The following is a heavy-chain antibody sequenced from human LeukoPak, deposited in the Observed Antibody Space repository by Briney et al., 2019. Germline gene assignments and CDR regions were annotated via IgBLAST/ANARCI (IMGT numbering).Heavy chain of an antibody. J-gene: IGHJ4*02. CDR1: GGSISSSNW. CDR2: IYHSGST. D-gene: IGHD2-2*02. CDR3: AREVDIVVVPAAIAYFDY. V-gene: IGHV4-4*02. Sequence: KPSETLSLTCAVSGGSISSSNWWSWVRQPPGKGLEWIGEIYHSGSTNYNPSLKSRVTMSVDTSKNQFSLKLSSVTAADTAVYYCAREVDIVVVPAAIAYFDYWGQGTLVTVSS.